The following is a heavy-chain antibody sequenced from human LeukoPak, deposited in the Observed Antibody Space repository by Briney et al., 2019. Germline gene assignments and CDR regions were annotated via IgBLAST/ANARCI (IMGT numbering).Heavy chain of an antibody. CDR1: GFTFSSDW. D-gene: IGHD3-16*01. CDR3: ARDFGDYVWGSHY. CDR2: ISSSSSTI. Sequence: GGSLRLSCAASGFTFSSDWMTWVRQAPGKGLEWVSYISSSSSTIYYADSVKGRFTISRDNAKNSLYLQMNSLRAEDTAVYYCARDFGDYVWGSHYWGQGTLVTVSS. V-gene: IGHV3-48*04. J-gene: IGHJ4*02.